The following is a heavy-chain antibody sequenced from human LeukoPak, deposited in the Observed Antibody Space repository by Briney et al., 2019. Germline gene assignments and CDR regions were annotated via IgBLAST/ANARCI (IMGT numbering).Heavy chain of an antibody. D-gene: IGHD3-9*01. CDR3: VKGRRLRYFDWLLSWFDP. Sequence: GGSLRLSCAASGFTFSNYGIHWVRQAPGKGLEWVAIISYDGNSKYYADSVKGRFTISRDNSKNTLYLQMNSLRAEDTAMYYCVKGRRLRYFDWLLSWFDPWGQGTLVTVSS. CDR1: GFTFSNYG. V-gene: IGHV3-30*18. J-gene: IGHJ5*02. CDR2: ISYDGNSK.